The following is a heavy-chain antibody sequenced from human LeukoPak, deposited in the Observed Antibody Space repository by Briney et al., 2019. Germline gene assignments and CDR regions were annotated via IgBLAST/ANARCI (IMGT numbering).Heavy chain of an antibody. V-gene: IGHV1-46*01. J-gene: IGHJ3*02. CDR2: INPSGGST. Sequence: GASVKVSCKASGGTFSSYAISWVRQAPGQGLEWMGIINPSGGSTSYAQKFQGRVTMTRDTSTSTVYMELSSLRSEDTAVYYCASTSFLGLEVITDAFDIWGLGTMVTASS. CDR3: ASTSFLGLEVITDAFDI. CDR1: GGTFSSYA. D-gene: IGHD3-22*01.